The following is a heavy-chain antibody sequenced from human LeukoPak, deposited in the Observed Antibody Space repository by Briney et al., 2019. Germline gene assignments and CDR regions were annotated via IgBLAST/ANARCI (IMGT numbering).Heavy chain of an antibody. CDR2: ISYDGSNK. J-gene: IGHJ4*02. CDR3: ARESCDT. CDR1: GFTFSSYG. Sequence: GGSLRLSCAASGFTFSSYGMHWVRQAPGKGLEWVAVISYDGSNKYYADSVKGRFTISRDNSKNTLYLQMNGPRAEDTAVYYCARESCDTWGQGTLVTVSS. V-gene: IGHV3-30*03. D-gene: IGHD2-21*01.